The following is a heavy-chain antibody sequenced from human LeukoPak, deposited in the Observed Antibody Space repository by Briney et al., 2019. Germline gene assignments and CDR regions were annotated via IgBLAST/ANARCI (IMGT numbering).Heavy chain of an antibody. CDR1: GFTFSTYW. Sequence: GGSLRLSCVASGFTFSTYWMHWVRQAPGKGLVWVSRINSDGSSTTYADSVKGRFTISRDNAKNTLYLQMNSLRAEDTAVYYCARSYESSGYFSYYYHGMDVWGQGTTVTVSS. D-gene: IGHD3-22*01. CDR2: INSDGSST. V-gene: IGHV3-74*01. CDR3: ARSYESSGYFSYYYHGMDV. J-gene: IGHJ6*02.